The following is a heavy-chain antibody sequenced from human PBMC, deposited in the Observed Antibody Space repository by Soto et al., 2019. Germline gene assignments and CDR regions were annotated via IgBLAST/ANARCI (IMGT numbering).Heavy chain of an antibody. CDR3: ARSAVAGSGEYFQH. CDR1: GGTFSSYT. J-gene: IGHJ1*01. D-gene: IGHD6-19*01. Sequence: QVQLVQSGAEVQKPGSSVKVSCKASGGTFSSYTISWVRQAPGQGLEWMGRIIPILGIANYAQKFQGRVTITADKSTSTAYMELSSLRSEDTAVYYCARSAVAGSGEYFQHWGQGTLVTVSS. V-gene: IGHV1-69*02. CDR2: IIPILGIA.